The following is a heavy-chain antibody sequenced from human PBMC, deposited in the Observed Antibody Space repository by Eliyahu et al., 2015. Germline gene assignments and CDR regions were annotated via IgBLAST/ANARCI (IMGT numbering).Heavy chain of an antibody. CDR2: INXSGST. V-gene: IGHV4-34*02. CDR3: ARGKVAGRAILAFDY. J-gene: IGHJ4*02. D-gene: IGHD2-21*01. Sequence: QVQLQQWGAGLLKPSETLSLTCAVYGGXXSGXXWSWIRQPPGKGLEWIGEINXSGSTNYNPSLKSRVTISVDTSKNQFSLNLSSVTAADTAVYYCARGKVAGRAILAFDYWGQGTLVTVSS. CDR1: GGXXSGXX.